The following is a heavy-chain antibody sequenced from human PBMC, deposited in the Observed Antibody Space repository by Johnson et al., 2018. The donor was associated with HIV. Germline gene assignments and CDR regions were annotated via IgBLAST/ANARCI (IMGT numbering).Heavy chain of an antibody. CDR1: GFSFSSYG. Sequence: QVQLVESGGGLVQPGGSLRLSCAASGFSFSSYGIHWVRQAPGKGPEWVAFTRYDGSNKYYADSVKGRFTISRDNSENMVYLQMNSLRGDDTAVYYCAKGIRNTPINDAFDIWGQGTLVTVSS. D-gene: IGHD2-15*01. CDR2: TRYDGSNK. CDR3: AKGIRNTPINDAFDI. J-gene: IGHJ3*02. V-gene: IGHV3-30*02.